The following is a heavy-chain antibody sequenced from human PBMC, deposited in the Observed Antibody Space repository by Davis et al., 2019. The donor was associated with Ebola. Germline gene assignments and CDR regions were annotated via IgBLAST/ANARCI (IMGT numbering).Heavy chain of an antibody. D-gene: IGHD5-12*01. CDR2: VRYDESNK. CDR1: GFTFSSFG. V-gene: IGHV3-30*02. Sequence: GESLKISCAASGFTFSSFGFYWVRQAPGKGLEWVAFVRYDESNKYYEDSVKGRFTISRDNSKNTVFLQMNSLRPEDTATYYCAVDHIYSFGLCEHWGHGTPVTVS. CDR3: AVDHIYSFGLCEH. J-gene: IGHJ4*03.